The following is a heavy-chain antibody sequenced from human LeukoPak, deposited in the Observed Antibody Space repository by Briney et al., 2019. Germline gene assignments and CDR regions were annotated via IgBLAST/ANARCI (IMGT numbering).Heavy chain of an antibody. Sequence: SETLSLTCTVSGGSISSYYWSWIRQPPGKELEWIGYIYYSGSTNYNPSLKSRVTISVDTSKNQFSLKLSSVTAADTAVYYCARAVRVLRFLEWLNWFDPWGQGTLVTVSS. CDR1: GGSISSYY. CDR2: IYYSGST. V-gene: IGHV4-59*01. D-gene: IGHD3-3*01. CDR3: ARAVRVLRFLEWLNWFDP. J-gene: IGHJ5*02.